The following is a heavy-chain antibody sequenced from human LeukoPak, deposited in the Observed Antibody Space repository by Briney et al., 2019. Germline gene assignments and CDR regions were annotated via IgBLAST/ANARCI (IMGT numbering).Heavy chain of an antibody. CDR1: GASVSGSAYY. V-gene: IGHV4-39*07. Sequence: SETLSLTCTVSGASVSGSAYYWGWIRQPPGRGLEWIGNIYYSGSTYYNESLESRVTISVDTSKNQFSLKLSSVTAADTAVYYCGRGRSGWLSGGPYYYYMDVWGKGTTVTISS. J-gene: IGHJ6*03. D-gene: IGHD6-19*01. CDR2: IYYSGST. CDR3: GRGRSGWLSGGPYYYYMDV.